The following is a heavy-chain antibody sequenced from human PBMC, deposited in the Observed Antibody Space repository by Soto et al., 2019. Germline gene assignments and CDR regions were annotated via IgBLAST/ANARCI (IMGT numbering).Heavy chain of an antibody. CDR1: GYTFTSYY. CDR3: ARQLAYCGGDCFTEPVDY. J-gene: IGHJ4*02. Sequence: QAQLVQSGAEVKKPGASVKVSCEASGYTFTSYYMHWVRQAPGQGLEWMGWINPNSGDTKYAQKFRGRVTMPRDTSTTRAYMEVKMLTSDDTAVYYCARQLAYCGGDCFTEPVDYWGQGTLVTVSS. D-gene: IGHD2-21*02. CDR2: INPNSGDT. V-gene: IGHV1-2*02.